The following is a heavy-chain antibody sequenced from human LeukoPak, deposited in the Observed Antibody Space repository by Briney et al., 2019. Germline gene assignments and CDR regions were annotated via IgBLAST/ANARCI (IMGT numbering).Heavy chain of an antibody. CDR3: ARVGFGEIDY. D-gene: IGHD3-10*01. CDR1: GGTFSSYA. J-gene: IGHJ4*02. Sequence: ASVKVSCKASGGTFSSYAISWVRQAPGQGLEWMGWINPNSGGTNYAQKFQGRVTMTRDTSISTAYMELSRLRSDDTAVYYCARVGFGEIDYWGQGTLVTVSS. CDR2: INPNSGGT. V-gene: IGHV1-2*02.